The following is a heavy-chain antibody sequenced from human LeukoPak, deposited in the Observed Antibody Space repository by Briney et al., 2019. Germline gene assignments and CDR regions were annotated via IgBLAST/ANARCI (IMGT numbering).Heavy chain of an antibody. Sequence: EGSLRLSCAASGFTFSDYYMTWIRQAPGKGLEWVSYISGRGSTTNYADSVRGRFTISRDNAKNSLYLQMNSLRAEDTAVYYCARDQLNFPYWGQGALVTVSS. J-gene: IGHJ4*02. CDR2: ISGRGSTT. CDR3: ARDQLNFPY. D-gene: IGHD5-24*01. V-gene: IGHV3-11*01. CDR1: GFTFSDYY.